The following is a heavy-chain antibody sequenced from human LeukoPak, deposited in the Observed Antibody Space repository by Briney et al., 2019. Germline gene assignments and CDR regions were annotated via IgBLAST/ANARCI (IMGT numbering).Heavy chain of an antibody. CDR1: GFNLNSYA. CDR2: IRHDETNS. D-gene: IGHD6-6*01. CDR3: AKEYTPSSPLGELDS. V-gene: IGHV3-30*02. Sequence: GGSLRLSCAVSGFNLNSYAMHWVRQAPGKGLEWVAVIRHDETNSFYAGSVQGRFTISRDTSKKLHYLQMNSLRVEDTAVYYCAKEYTPSSPLGELDSWGQGTLVTVSS. J-gene: IGHJ4*02.